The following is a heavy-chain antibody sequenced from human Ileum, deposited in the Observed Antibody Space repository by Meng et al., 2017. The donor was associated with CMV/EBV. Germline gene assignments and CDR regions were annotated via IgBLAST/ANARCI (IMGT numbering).Heavy chain of an antibody. CDR3: ATGTSQAWELLHS. V-gene: IGHV4-34*02. Sequence: QGQLQQGCAGLVKPSETRSLTLGCDGGSFSGYHWSWIRQPPGKGLEWIGEINHSGGSNYNPSLKSRVTISLDTSKTQFALKLNSVTAADTAVYYCATGTSQAWELLHSWGQGILVTVSS. D-gene: IGHD1-26*01. J-gene: IGHJ4*02. CDR1: GGSFSGYH. CDR2: INHSGGS.